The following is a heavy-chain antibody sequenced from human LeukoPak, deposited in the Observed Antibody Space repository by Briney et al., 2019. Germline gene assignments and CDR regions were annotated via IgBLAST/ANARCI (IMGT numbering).Heavy chain of an antibody. V-gene: IGHV1-2*02. CDR2: INPNSGGT. CDR3: ARNEKPPHQLATLYYHYCMVV. Sequence: ASVKVSCQASGYTFTGYYMHWVRQAPGQVLEWMGWINPNSGGTNYAQKFQGRFTMTRDTSISTAYMELSRLRSDDTAVYYCARNEKPPHQLATLYYHYCMVVWGKGTTVTVSS. J-gene: IGHJ6*03. D-gene: IGHD2-2*01. CDR1: GYTFTGYY.